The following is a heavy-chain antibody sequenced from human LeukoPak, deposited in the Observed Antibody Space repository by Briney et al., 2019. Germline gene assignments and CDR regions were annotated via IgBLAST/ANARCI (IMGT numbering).Heavy chain of an antibody. Sequence: MPGGSLRLSCAASGFTFSAYDMNWVRQAPGKGLEWVGRIKSKTDGGTTDYAAPVKGRFTISRDDSKNTLYLQMNSLKTEDTAVYYCTTLFIVATSLFDYWGQGTLVTVSS. CDR2: IKSKTDGGTT. V-gene: IGHV3-15*01. CDR1: GFTFSAYD. CDR3: TTLFIVATSLFDY. D-gene: IGHD5-12*01. J-gene: IGHJ4*02.